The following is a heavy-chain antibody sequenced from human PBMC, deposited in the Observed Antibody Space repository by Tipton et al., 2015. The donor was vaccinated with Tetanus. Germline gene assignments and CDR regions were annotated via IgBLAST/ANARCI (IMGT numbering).Heavy chain of an antibody. CDR1: GGTFSNYA. D-gene: IGHD3-16*01. V-gene: IGHV1-69*06. CDR2: IIPIYGAA. Sequence: QSGAEVKEPGSSVRVSCKASGGTFSNYAINWVRQAPGQGLEWMGGIIPIYGAANYAQKFQGRVTMTADNSKGTAYMDLSSVRSDDPAVYYCARPLTSVAFGGFAFDVGGQGTLVTVSS. CDR3: ARPLTSVAFGGFAFDV. J-gene: IGHJ3*01.